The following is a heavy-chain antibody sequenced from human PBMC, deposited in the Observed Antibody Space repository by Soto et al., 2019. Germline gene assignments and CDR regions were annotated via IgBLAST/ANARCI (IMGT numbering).Heavy chain of an antibody. V-gene: IGHV3-33*01. CDR3: ARGYGSESYVFDY. J-gene: IGHJ4*02. CDR2: IWYDGSYK. CDR1: RFTFSRYG. D-gene: IGHD3-10*01. Sequence: QVQLVESGGGVAQPGRSLRLPCAASRFTFSRYGMHWVRQAPGKGLEWVALIWYDGSYKYYADSVKGRFTISRDNSKNTLYLQMNSLRADDTAVYYCARGYGSESYVFDYWGQGTLVTVSS.